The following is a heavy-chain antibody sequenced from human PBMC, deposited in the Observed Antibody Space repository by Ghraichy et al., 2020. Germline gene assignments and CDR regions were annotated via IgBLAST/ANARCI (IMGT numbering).Heavy chain of an antibody. D-gene: IGHD3-9*01. CDR3: ATVYRITGYFDWFTFDY. V-gene: IGHV1-24*01. CDR1: GYTLTELS. J-gene: IGHJ4*02. CDR2: FDPEDGET. Sequence: ASVKVSRKVSGYTLTELSMHWVRQAPGKGLEWMGGFDPEDGETIYAQKFQGRVTMTEDTSTDTAYMELSSLRSEDTAVYYCATVYRITGYFDWFTFDYWGQGTLVTVSS.